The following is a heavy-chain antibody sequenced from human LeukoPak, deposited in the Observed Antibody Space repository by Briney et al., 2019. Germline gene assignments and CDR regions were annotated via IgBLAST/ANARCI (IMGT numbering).Heavy chain of an antibody. CDR1: GYSFTSSW. CDR3: ARGVPKDY. V-gene: IGHV5-51*01. D-gene: IGHD2-2*01. Sequence: GESLKISCKGSGYSFTSSWSGWGRQMPGKGLEWMGIIFPADSDNRYSPSFKGQVTISTDKSISTAYLQWSSLKASDTAMYYCARGVPKDYWGQGTLVTVSS. CDR2: IFPADSDN. J-gene: IGHJ4*02.